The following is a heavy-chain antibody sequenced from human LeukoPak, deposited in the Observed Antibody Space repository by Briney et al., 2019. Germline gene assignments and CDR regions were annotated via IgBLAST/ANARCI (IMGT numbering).Heavy chain of an antibody. D-gene: IGHD3-3*01. J-gene: IGHJ4*02. CDR1: GYNFNTYG. V-gene: IGHV1-18*01. CDR2: ITMINGNT. CDR3: ASSLTIFGVVH. Sequence: ASVKVSCKASGYNFNTYGFSWVRQAPGQGLAWMGWITMINGNTDYAEKLQGRVTMTIDTSTSTAHMELRSLRSDDTAVYYCASSLTIFGVVHWGQGTLLTVSS.